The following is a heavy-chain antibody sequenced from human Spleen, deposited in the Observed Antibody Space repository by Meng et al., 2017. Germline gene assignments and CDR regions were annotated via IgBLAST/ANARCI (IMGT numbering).Heavy chain of an antibody. V-gene: IGHV4-61*01. J-gene: IGHJ4*02. CDR2: IYYSGGT. CDR1: GASVGMGSHF. D-gene: IGHD3-22*01. CDR3: ARRGRGYYYVFDY. Sequence: LTDAGPGLVGPSATLSLHFTVSGASVGMGSHFWSWIRQPPGKGLEWIAYIYYSGGTNYNPSLKSRVTMSVDTSKNQFSLKLSSVTAADTAVYYCARRGRGYYYVFDYWGQGTLVTVSS.